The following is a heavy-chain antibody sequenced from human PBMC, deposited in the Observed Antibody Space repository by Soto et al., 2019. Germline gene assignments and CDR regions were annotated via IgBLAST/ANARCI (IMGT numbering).Heavy chain of an antibody. CDR2: MNPNSGNT. J-gene: IGHJ6*02. Sequence: AASVKVSCKASGYTFTSYDINWVRQATGQGLEWMGWMNPNSGNTGYAQKFQVIVTMTRNTSISTAYMELSSLRSEDTAVYYCARVIGNSFSYYYGMAVGGQGTTVPVSS. D-gene: IGHD3-22*01. CDR1: GYTFTSYD. V-gene: IGHV1-8*01. CDR3: ARVIGNSFSYYYGMAV.